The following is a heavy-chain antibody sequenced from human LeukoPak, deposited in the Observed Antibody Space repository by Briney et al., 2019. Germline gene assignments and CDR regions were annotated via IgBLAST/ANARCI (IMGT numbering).Heavy chain of an antibody. V-gene: IGHV1-8*01. D-gene: IGHD6-19*01. Sequence: ASVKVSCKASGYTFTSYDINWVRQATGQGLEWMGWMNPNNGNTGYAQKFQGRVTMTRNTSISTAYMELSSLRSEDTAVYYCARGFYSSGWSLDYWGQGTLVTVSS. CDR3: ARGFYSSGWSLDY. CDR2: MNPNNGNT. CDR1: GYTFTSYD. J-gene: IGHJ4*02.